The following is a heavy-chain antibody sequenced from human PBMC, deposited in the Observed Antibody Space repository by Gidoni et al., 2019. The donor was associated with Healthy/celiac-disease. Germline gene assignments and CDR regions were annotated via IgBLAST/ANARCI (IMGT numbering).Heavy chain of an antibody. CDR2: IYHSGST. V-gene: IGHV4-30-2*01. Sequence: QLQLQESGSGLVKPSQTLSLTCAVSGGSIRSGGYSWSWIRQPPGKGLEWIGYIYHSGSTYYNPSLKSRVTISVDRSKNQFSLKLSSVTAADTAVYYCARGRYYYDSSGYSFDYWGQGTLVTVSS. J-gene: IGHJ4*02. CDR3: ARGRYYYDSSGYSFDY. CDR1: GGSIRSGGYS. D-gene: IGHD3-22*01.